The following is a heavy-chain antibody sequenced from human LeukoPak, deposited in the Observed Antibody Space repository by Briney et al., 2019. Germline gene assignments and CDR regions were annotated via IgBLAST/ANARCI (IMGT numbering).Heavy chain of an antibody. CDR1: GGSFSGYS. CDR2: INHSGST. CDR3: AGQLWYWYFDL. V-gene: IGHV4-34*01. Sequence: PSETLSLTCAVYGGSFSGYSWSWIRQPPGKGLEWIGEINHSGSTNYNPSLKSRVTISVDTSKNQFSLKLSSVTAADTAVYYCAGQLWYWYFDLWGRGTLVTVSS. D-gene: IGHD5-18*01. J-gene: IGHJ2*01.